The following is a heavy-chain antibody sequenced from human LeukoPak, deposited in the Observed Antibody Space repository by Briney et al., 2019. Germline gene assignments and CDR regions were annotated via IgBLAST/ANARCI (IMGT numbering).Heavy chain of an antibody. CDR2: TYYKYKWYN. CDR3: ARDSNSSGWNDY. Sequence: SQTLSLTCAISGDSVSSNSAAWNWIRQSPARGLEWLGRTYYKYKWYNDYAVSVKSRLTINPDTSKNQFSLQLNSVTPEDTAVYYCARDSNSSGWNDYWGQGTLVTVSS. D-gene: IGHD6-19*01. V-gene: IGHV6-1*01. CDR1: GDSVSSNSAA. J-gene: IGHJ4*02.